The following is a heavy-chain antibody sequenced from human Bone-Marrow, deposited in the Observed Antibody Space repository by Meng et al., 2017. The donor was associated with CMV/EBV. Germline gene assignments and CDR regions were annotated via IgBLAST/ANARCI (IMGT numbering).Heavy chain of an antibody. D-gene: IGHD3-22*01. CDR1: GYTFTSYG. Sequence: ASVKVSFKASGYTFTSYGISWVRQAPGQGLEWMGWIGAYNGNTNLAQNLQGRVTMTADTSTSTAYMELRSLRSDDTAVYYCARGDSSAYYTGPYAFEIWGRGTMVTVSS. CDR2: IGAYNGNT. V-gene: IGHV1-18*01. CDR3: ARGDSSAYYTGPYAFEI. J-gene: IGHJ3*02.